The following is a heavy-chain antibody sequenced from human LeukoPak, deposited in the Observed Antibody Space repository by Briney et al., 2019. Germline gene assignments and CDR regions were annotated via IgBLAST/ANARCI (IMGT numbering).Heavy chain of an antibody. V-gene: IGHV4-59*08. CDR3: ASLYSSALYSLVG. Sequence: SETLSLTCTVCIGFINTYYWSWIRQPPGKGLEWIGHISYSGTTNYNASLKSRVTISVDTSKNQFSLKLRSVTAADTAVYYCASLYSSALYSLVGWGQGTLVTVSS. J-gene: IGHJ4*02. CDR2: ISYSGTT. D-gene: IGHD6-19*01. CDR1: IGFINTYY.